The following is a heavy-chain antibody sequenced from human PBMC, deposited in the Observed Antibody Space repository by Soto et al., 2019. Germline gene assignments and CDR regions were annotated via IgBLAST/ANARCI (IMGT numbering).Heavy chain of an antibody. J-gene: IGHJ4*02. V-gene: IGHV3-30*18. CDR1: GFTFSSYG. CDR2: ISYDGSNK. CDR3: AKETYSGPLDY. D-gene: IGHD2-15*01. Sequence: QVQLVESGGGVVQPGRSLRLSCAASGFTFSSYGMHWVRQAPGKGLEWVAVISYDGSNKYYADSVKGRFTISRDNSKNTLYLQMNSLRAEDTAGYYCAKETYSGPLDYWGKGTLVTVSS.